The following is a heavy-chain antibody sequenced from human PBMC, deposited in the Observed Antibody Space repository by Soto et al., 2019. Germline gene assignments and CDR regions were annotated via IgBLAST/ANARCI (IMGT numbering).Heavy chain of an antibody. CDR3: ARGAPYPYNWFDP. Sequence: KTSETLSLTCAVYGGSFSGYYWSWIRQPPGKGLEWIGEINHSGSTNYNPSLKSRVTISVDTSKNQFSLKLSSVTAADTAVYYCARGAPYPYNWFDPWGQGTLVTVS. CDR2: INHSGST. V-gene: IGHV4-34*01. J-gene: IGHJ5*02. CDR1: GGSFSGYY.